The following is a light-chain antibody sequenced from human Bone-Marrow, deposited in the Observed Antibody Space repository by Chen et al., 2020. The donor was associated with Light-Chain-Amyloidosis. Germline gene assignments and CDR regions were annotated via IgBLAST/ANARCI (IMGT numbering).Light chain of an antibody. J-gene: IGLJ3*02. CDR3: QVWDRSSDRPV. CDR1: NIGSTS. V-gene: IGLV3-21*02. Sequence: SYVLTQPSSVSVAPGQTATIACGGNNIGSTSVHWYQQTPGQAPLLVVYDDSDRPSGIPERLSGPNSGNTATLTISRVEDGDEADYYCQVWDRSSDRPVFGGGTKLTVL. CDR2: DDS.